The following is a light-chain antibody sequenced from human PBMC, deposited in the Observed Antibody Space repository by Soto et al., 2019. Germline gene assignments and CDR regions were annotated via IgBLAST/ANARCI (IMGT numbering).Light chain of an antibody. CDR3: CSTTGSYSKV. CDR1: SGDFGDYY. Sequence: QSVLTQPRSVSGSPGQSVIISCSGTSGDFGDYYVSWYQHHPGKAPKLMIYDVSKRPSGVPDRFSGSKSGNTASLTISGLQAEDDADYYCCSTTGSYSKVFGGGTQLTVL. J-gene: IGLJ3*02. CDR2: DVS. V-gene: IGLV2-11*01.